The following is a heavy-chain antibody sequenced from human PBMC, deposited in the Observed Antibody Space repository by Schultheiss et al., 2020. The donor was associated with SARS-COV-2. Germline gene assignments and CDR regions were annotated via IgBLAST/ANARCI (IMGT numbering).Heavy chain of an antibody. CDR2: IYSGGST. CDR3: ARGYSGYDPYYYYYGMDV. V-gene: IGHV3-66*01. CDR1: GFTFSSYA. Sequence: GGSLRLSCAASGFTFSSYAMSWVRQAPGKGLEWVSVIYSGGSTYYADSVKGRFTISRDNAKNSLYLQMNSLRAEDTAVYYCARGYSGYDPYYYYYGMDVWGQGTTVTVSS. D-gene: IGHD5-12*01. J-gene: IGHJ6*02.